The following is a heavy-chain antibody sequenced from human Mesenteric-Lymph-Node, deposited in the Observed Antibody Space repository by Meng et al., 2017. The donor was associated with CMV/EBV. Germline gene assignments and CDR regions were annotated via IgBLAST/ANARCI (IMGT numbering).Heavy chain of an antibody. V-gene: IGHV3-11*01. CDR2: ISSSGSNI. J-gene: IGHJ3*02. D-gene: IGHD2-2*01. CDR1: GFPFSDYY. Sequence: GESLKISCAASGFPFSDYYMSWIRQTPGQGLEWVSYISSSGSNIYYADSVMGRFTVSRDNAKTSLYLSMSSLRAEDTAIYFCGRQGLYCSSSSCHDVFDIWGQGTVVTVSS. CDR3: GRQGLYCSSSSCHDVFDI.